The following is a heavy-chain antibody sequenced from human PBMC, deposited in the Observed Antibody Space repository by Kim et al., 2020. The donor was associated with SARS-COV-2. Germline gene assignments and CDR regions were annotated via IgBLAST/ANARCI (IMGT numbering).Heavy chain of an antibody. D-gene: IGHD3-9*01. V-gene: IGHV3-7*03. Sequence: VDSVKGRFTISRDNAKNSLYLQMNSLRAEDTAVYYCARPKYYDILTGYSHWGQGTLVTVYS. CDR3: ARPKYYDILTGYSH. J-gene: IGHJ4*02.